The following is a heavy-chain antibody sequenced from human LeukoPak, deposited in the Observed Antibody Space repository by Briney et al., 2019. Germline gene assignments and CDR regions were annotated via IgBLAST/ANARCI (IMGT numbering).Heavy chain of an antibody. CDR2: INTSGYT. D-gene: IGHD4-17*01. V-gene: IGHV4-4*07. CDR1: GGSISSYY. CDR3: ARERDTVNWFDP. Sequence: SETLSLTCTVSGGSISSYYWSWIRQPAGKGLEWIGRINTSGYTNYNPSLKSRVSMSVDTSKNQFSLKLTSVTAADTAVYYCARERDTVNWFDPWGQGTLVTVSS. J-gene: IGHJ5*02.